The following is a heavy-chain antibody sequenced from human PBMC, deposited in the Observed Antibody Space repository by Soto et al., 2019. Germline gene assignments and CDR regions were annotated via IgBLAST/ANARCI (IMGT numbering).Heavy chain of an antibody. Sequence: QVQLVESGGGVVQPGRSLRLSCAASGFTFSSYAMHWVRQAPGKGLEWVAVISYDGSNKYYADSVKGRFTISRDNSKTTLYLQMNSLRAEDTAVYYCARDPLDIVVVVAATPYYYGMDVWGQGTTVTVSS. CDR2: ISYDGSNK. CDR3: ARDPLDIVVVVAATPYYYGMDV. CDR1: GFTFSSYA. V-gene: IGHV3-30-3*01. J-gene: IGHJ6*02. D-gene: IGHD2-15*01.